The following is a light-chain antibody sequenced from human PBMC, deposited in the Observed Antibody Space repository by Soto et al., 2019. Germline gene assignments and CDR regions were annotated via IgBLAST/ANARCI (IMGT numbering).Light chain of an antibody. CDR2: TND. J-gene: IGLJ2*01. CDR1: SSNIGSKT. Sequence: QSALTQPPSASGTPGQRVTISCSGSSSNIGSKTVNWYQQLPGTAPKLLIYTNDRRPSGVPDRFSASKSGTSASLAISGLQSEDEAEYFCAAWDDSLNVLFGGGTKVTVL. CDR3: AAWDDSLNVL. V-gene: IGLV1-44*01.